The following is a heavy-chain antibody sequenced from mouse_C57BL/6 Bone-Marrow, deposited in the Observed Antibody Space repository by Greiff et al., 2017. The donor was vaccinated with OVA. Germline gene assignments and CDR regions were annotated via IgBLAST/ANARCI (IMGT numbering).Heavy chain of an antibody. CDR2: IRNKANGYTT. CDR1: GFTFTDYY. Sequence: EVQLVESGGGLVQPGGSLSLSCAASGFTFTDYYMSWVRQPPGKALEWLGFIRNKANGYTTEYSASVKGRFTISRDNSQSILYLQMNALRAEDSATYYCARSYYSNLYFDYWGQGTTLTVSS. CDR3: ARSYYSNLYFDY. V-gene: IGHV7-3*01. D-gene: IGHD2-5*01. J-gene: IGHJ2*01.